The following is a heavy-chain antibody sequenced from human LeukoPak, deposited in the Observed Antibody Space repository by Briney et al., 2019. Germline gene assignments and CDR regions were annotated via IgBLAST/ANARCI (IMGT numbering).Heavy chain of an antibody. D-gene: IGHD1-26*01. CDR2: ISYDGSNK. CDR1: GFTFSSHG. Sequence: GGSLRLSCAASGFTFSSHGMHWVRQAPGKGLEWVTVISYDGSNKYYADSVKGRFTISRDNSKNTLYLQMSSLRAEDTAVYYCAKDLGVGATYYYYGMDVRGQGTTVTVSS. J-gene: IGHJ6*02. V-gene: IGHV3-30*18. CDR3: AKDLGVGATYYYYGMDV.